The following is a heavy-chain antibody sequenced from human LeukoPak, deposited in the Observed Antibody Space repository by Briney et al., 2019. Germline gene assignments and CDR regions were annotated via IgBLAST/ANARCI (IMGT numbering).Heavy chain of an antibody. CDR1: GFAFNTYV. CDR2: IWFDGSNE. J-gene: IGHJ4*02. CDR3: ARDSYGDYYPSHFDY. D-gene: IGHD2-21*02. Sequence: GGSLRLSCVASGFAFNTYVMSWVRQAPGKGLEWVAIIWFDGSNEYYVDSVKGRFTISRDNSKNTVYLQMNSLRAEDTAVYYCARDSYGDYYPSHFDYWGQGTLVTVSS. V-gene: IGHV3-33*08.